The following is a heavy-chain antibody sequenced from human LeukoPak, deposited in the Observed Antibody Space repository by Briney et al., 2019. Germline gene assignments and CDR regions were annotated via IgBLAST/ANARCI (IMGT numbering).Heavy chain of an antibody. CDR3: ARGGTAVVTPYAFDI. CDR2: INHSGRT. CDR1: GGSFSGYY. J-gene: IGHJ3*02. D-gene: IGHD4-23*01. V-gene: IGHV4-34*01. Sequence: SETLSLTCAVYGGSFSGYYWSWIRQPPGKGLEWIGEINHSGRTNYNPSLKSRVTMSVDTSKKQFSLNLSSLTAADTAVYYCARGGTAVVTPYAFDIWGQGTMVTVSS.